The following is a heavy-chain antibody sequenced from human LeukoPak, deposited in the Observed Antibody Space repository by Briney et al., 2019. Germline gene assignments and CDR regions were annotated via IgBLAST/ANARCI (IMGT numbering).Heavy chain of an antibody. Sequence: PSETLSLTCTVSGGSISSSSYYWGWIRQPPGKGLEWIGSIYYSGSTYYNPSLKSRVTISVDTSKNQFSLKLSSVTAADTAVYYCARGRPPGVWGQGTLVTVSS. CDR2: IYYSGST. D-gene: IGHD1-14*01. V-gene: IGHV4-39*07. CDR1: GGSISSSSYY. CDR3: ARGRPPGV. J-gene: IGHJ4*02.